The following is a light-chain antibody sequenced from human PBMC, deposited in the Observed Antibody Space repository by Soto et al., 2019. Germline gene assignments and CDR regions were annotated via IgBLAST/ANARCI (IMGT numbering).Light chain of an antibody. V-gene: IGLV2-14*01. CDR1: SSDVGGYNY. Sequence: QSALTQPASVSGSPGQSITISCTGTSSDVGGYNYVSWYQQHPGKAPKLMIYEVSNRPSGVSNRFSGSKSGNTASLTISGLQAEDEADYYCSSYTSSSTLEFGGWTKLTVL. CDR3: SSYTSSSTLE. CDR2: EVS. J-gene: IGLJ3*02.